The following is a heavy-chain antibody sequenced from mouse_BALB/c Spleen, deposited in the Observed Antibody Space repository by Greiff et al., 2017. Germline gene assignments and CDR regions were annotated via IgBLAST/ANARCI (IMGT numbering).Heavy chain of an antibody. J-gene: IGHJ4*01. Sequence: EVKLVESGPSLVKPSQTLSLTCSVTGDSITSGYWNWIRKFPGNKLEYMGYISYSGSTYYNPSLKSRISITRDTSKNQYYLQLNSVTTEDTATYYCARFGYDVYYAMDYWGQGTSVTVSS. CDR1: GDSITSGY. CDR3: ARFGYDVYYAMDY. D-gene: IGHD2-2*01. V-gene: IGHV3-8*02. CDR2: ISYSGST.